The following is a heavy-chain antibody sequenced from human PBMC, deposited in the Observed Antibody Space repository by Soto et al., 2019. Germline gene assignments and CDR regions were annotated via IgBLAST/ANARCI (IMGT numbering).Heavy chain of an antibody. CDR3: AKDYYDSSGYLY. CDR2: ISYDGSNK. D-gene: IGHD3-22*01. V-gene: IGHV3-30*18. Sequence: PGGSLRLSCAASGFTFSSYGMHWVRQAPGKGLEWVAVISYDGSNKYYADSVKGRFTISRDNSKNTLYLQMNSLRAEDTAVYYCAKDYYDSSGYLYWAQGTLVTVSS. CDR1: GFTFSSYG. J-gene: IGHJ4*02.